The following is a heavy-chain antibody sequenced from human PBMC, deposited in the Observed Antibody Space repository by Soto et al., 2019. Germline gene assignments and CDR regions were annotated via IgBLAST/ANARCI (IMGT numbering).Heavy chain of an antibody. CDR2: ISYDGSNK. CDR3: AKVTFSGDYYYSYGLDV. D-gene: IGHD1-26*01. Sequence: PGGSLRLSCAASGFTFSAYGMHWVRQAPGKGLEWVAVISYDGSNKYYADSVKGRFTISRDNSKNTLYLQMNSLRAEGTAVYFCAKVTFSGDYYYSYGLDVWGQGTTVTVSS. CDR1: GFTFSAYG. J-gene: IGHJ6*02. V-gene: IGHV3-30*18.